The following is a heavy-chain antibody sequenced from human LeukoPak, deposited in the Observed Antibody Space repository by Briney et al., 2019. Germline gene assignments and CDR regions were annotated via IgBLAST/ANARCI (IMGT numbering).Heavy chain of an antibody. V-gene: IGHV3-43*01. CDR3: ARAHKPIARSSGALGG. D-gene: IGHD3-10*01. Sequence: PGGSLRLSCAASGFTFDDYTMHWVRQAPGKGLEWVSLISWDGGSTYYADSVKGRFTISRDNSKNTLYLQMNSLRAEDTAVYYCARAHKPIARSSGALGGWGQGTLVTVSS. J-gene: IGHJ4*02. CDR2: ISWDGGST. CDR1: GFTFDDYT.